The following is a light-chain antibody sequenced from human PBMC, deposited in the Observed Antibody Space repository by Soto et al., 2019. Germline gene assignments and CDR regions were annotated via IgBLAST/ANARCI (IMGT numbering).Light chain of an antibody. CDR3: ETWDTNTRV. CDR2: LEGSGSY. Sequence: QAVVTQSSSASASLGSSVKLTCTLSSGHSSYIIAWHQQQPGKAPRYLMNLEGSGSYNKGSGVPDRFSGSRSGADRYLTISNLQFEDEADYYCETWDTNTRVFGGGTKLTVL. V-gene: IGLV4-60*02. J-gene: IGLJ3*02. CDR1: SGHSSYI.